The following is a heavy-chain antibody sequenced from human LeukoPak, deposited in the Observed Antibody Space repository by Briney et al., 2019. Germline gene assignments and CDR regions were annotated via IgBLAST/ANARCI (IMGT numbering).Heavy chain of an antibody. Sequence: GGSLRLSCTASGFAFSRYWMTWVRQAPGQGLEWVANIKFDGSERYFVDSVGGRFTISRDNAKNSLFLQMNSLTAADTAVYYCARVGQFDPWGQGTLVTVSS. D-gene: IGHD5-24*01. CDR3: ARVGQFDP. J-gene: IGHJ5*02. CDR1: GFAFSRYW. CDR2: IKFDGSER. V-gene: IGHV3-7*01.